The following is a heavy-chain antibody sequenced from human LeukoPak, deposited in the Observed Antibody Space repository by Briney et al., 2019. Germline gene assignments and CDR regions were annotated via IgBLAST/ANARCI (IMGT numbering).Heavy chain of an antibody. D-gene: IGHD6-19*01. V-gene: IGHV4-4*07. J-gene: IGHJ4*02. CDR1: GGSISSYY. CDR2: VYTSGST. Sequence: SETLSLTCTVYGGSISSYYWSWTRQPAGKGLEWIGRVYTSGSTNYHPSLKSRLTMSVDTSKNQFSLKLRSVTAADTAVYYCARDPNNSSGWYRAKTVWGQGTLVTVSS. CDR3: ARDPNNSSGWYRAKTV.